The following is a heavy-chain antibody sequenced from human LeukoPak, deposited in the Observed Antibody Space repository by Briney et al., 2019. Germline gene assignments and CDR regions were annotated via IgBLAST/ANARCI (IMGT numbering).Heavy chain of an antibody. Sequence: GGSLRLSCAASGFTFSSYAMHWVRQAPGKGLEWVAVISYDGSNKYYADSVKGRFTISRDNSKNTLYLQMNSLRSDDTAVYYCARALGGNPTGGYWGQGTLVTVSS. D-gene: IGHD4-23*01. V-gene: IGHV3-30-3*01. CDR3: ARALGGNPTGGY. CDR1: GFTFSSYA. J-gene: IGHJ4*02. CDR2: ISYDGSNK.